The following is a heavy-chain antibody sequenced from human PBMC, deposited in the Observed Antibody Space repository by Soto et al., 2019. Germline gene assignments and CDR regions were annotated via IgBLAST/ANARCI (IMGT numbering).Heavy chain of an antibody. D-gene: IGHD4-4*01. CDR1: GFTFSTYP. V-gene: IGHV3-23*01. Sequence: GGSLRLSCAASGFTFSTYPMNWVRQAPGKXLEWVSGISGSGISTYYADSVKGRFTISRDNSKNTVFLQMNSLRAEDTAVYYCAKPPVITASYYYYDMDVWGQGTTVTVSS. CDR2: ISGSGIST. CDR3: AKPPVITASYYYYDMDV. J-gene: IGHJ6*02.